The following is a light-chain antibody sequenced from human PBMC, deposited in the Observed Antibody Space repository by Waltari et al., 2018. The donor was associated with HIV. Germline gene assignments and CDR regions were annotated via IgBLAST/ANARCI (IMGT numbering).Light chain of an antibody. CDR2: AAS. J-gene: IGKJ3*01. Sequence: DVQMTQSPASVSASLGDTVTITCRASQGVGSWLAWYQHKSGKAPKLLIRAASSSQSGVPSRFSGSGSGTDFTLTISGLQPEDCATYYCQQANTFPRTFGPGTKVDIK. CDR3: QQANTFPRT. CDR1: QGVGSW. V-gene: IGKV1-12*01.